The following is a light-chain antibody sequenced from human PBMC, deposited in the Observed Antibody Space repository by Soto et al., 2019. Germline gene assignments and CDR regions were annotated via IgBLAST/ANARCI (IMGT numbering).Light chain of an antibody. CDR1: QRVSSN. CDR3: QQYNNWPRR. J-gene: IGKJ1*01. Sequence: EIVMTQSPATLSVSPGERATLSCRASQRVSSNLAGYQQKPGQAPRLLIYGASTRATGIPARFSGSGSGTEFTLTISSLQSEDFAVYYCQQYNNWPRRFRQGTKVEIK. CDR2: GAS. V-gene: IGKV3-15*01.